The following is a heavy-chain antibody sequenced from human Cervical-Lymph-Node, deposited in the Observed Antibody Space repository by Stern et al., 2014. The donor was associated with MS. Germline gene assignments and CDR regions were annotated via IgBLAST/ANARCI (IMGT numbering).Heavy chain of an antibody. D-gene: IGHD6-19*01. J-gene: IGHJ4*02. V-gene: IGHV2-5*02. CDR3: AQVSVEVGGQFEY. Sequence: QVTLKESGPTLVKPTQTLTLTCTFSGFSLDTPGVGVGQLRQPPGNALEWLALIYWDDDRHYRPSLKSRLTLTKDTSKNQVVFTMTNMDPVDTATYHCAQVSVEVGGQFEYWGQGTLVTVSS. CDR1: GFSLDTPGVG. CDR2: IYWDDDR.